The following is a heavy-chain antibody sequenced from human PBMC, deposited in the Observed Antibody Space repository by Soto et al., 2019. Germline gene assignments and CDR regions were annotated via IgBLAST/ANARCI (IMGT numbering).Heavy chain of an antibody. D-gene: IGHD2-2*01. CDR3: AVVGAYCGSTCCHDY. Sequence: QVQLVQSGAEVKKPGASVKVSCKASGYTFTNYGISWVRQAPGQGLEWMGWISAYNGNTDYAQKLQGRVTMTTDTTTRTADMERRSLRSDDTAVYYCAVVGAYCGSTCCHDYWGQGTLVTVSS. J-gene: IGHJ4*02. V-gene: IGHV1-18*01. CDR1: GYTFTNYG. CDR2: ISAYNGNT.